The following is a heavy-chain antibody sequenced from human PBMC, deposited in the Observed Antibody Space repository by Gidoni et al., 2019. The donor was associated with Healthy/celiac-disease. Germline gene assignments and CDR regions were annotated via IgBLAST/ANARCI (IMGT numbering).Heavy chain of an antibody. V-gene: IGHV3-30-3*01. D-gene: IGHD6-19*01. CDR1: GFPFSSYA. Sequence: QVQLVASGGGVVPPGRSLRLSCAAPGFPFSSYAMHWVRHAPGKGLEWVAVISYDGSNKYYADSVKGRFTISRDNSKNTLYLQMNSLRAEDTAVYYCAREDSSGWYVIGSTDNWFDPWGQGTLVTVSS. CDR3: AREDSSGWYVIGSTDNWFDP. J-gene: IGHJ5*02. CDR2: ISYDGSNK.